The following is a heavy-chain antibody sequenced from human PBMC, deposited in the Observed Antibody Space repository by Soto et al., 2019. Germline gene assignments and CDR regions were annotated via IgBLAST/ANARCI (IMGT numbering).Heavy chain of an antibody. CDR3: ARGGIAGHWFDP. CDR1: NGYINSGGFY. Sequence: QVQLQESGPGLLKPSQTLSLTCNVSNGYINSGGFYWSWIRQHPGKGLEWIGYIFHSGITLYNPSLNSRVSLSADTSKNQLSLNLSSVTVADTAVYYCARGGIAGHWFDPWGQGILVTVSS. V-gene: IGHV4-31*03. D-gene: IGHD6-13*01. J-gene: IGHJ5*02. CDR2: IFHSGIT.